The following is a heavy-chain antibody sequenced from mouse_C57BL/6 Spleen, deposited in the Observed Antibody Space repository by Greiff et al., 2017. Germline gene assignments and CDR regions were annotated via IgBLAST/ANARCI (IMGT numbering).Heavy chain of an antibody. D-gene: IGHD2-14*01. V-gene: IGHV1-82*01. J-gene: IGHJ4*01. CDR3: AREGVLRGYAMDY. CDR2: IYPGDGDT. Sequence: QVQLKESGPELVKPGASVKISCKASGYAFSSSWMNWVKQRPGKGLEWIGRIYPGDGDTNYNGKFKGKATLTADKSSSTAYMQLSSLTSEDSAVYFCAREGVLRGYAMDYWGQGTSVTVSS. CDR1: GYAFSSSW.